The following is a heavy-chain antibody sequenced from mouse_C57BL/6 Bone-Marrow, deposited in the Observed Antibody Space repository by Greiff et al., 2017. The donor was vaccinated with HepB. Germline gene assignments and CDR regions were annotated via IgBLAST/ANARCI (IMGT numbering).Heavy chain of an antibody. CDR2: IRSKSNNYAT. D-gene: IGHD1-2*01. J-gene: IGHJ4*01. Sequence: EVQLVESGGGLVQPKGSLKLSCAASGFSFNTYAMNWVRQAPGKGLEWVARIRSKSNNYATYYADSVKDRFTISRDDSESMLYLQMNNLKTEDTAMYYCVRQLRRPHYYAMDYWGQGTSVTVSS. CDR1: GFSFNTYA. V-gene: IGHV10-1*01. CDR3: VRQLRRPHYYAMDY.